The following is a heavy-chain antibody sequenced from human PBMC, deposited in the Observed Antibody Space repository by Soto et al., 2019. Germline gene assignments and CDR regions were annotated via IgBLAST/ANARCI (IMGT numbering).Heavy chain of an antibody. CDR3: ARGVSGSGGGARGFAP. D-gene: IGHD6-25*01. CDR1: GYTFTGYY. Sequence: GTAVKVSCTASGYTFTGYYMHCVRQATGQGLEWMGWINPNSGGTNYAQKFQGWVTMTRDTSISTAYMELSRLRSDDTAVYYCARGVSGSGGGARGFAPGGQGTLVTVSS. V-gene: IGHV1-2*04. CDR2: INPNSGGT. J-gene: IGHJ5*02.